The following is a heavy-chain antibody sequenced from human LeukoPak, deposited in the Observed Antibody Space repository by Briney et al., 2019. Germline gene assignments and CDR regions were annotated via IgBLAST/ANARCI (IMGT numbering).Heavy chain of an antibody. CDR1: GFTFSSYG. J-gene: IGHJ6*02. V-gene: IGHV3-30*18. CDR2: ISIDGSQK. CDR3: AKRYSGYGDYNYYGMDV. D-gene: IGHD5-12*01. Sequence: GRSLRLSCAASGFTFSSYGMHWVRQAPGKGLEWVALISIDGSQKYHADSVKGRFTISRDNSKNTIYLQMDNLRAEDTAVYYCAKRYSGYGDYNYYGMDVWGQGTTVTVSS.